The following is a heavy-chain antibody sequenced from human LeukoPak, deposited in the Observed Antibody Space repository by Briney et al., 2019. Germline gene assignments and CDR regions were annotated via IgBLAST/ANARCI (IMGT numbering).Heavy chain of an antibody. CDR1: GGSISSYY. CDR2: IYYSGST. V-gene: IGHV4-59*08. CDR3: ARRGLMDYALNY. Sequence: AETLSLTCTVSGGSISSYYLSWIRQPPGKGLEWIGYIYYSGSTKYNPSLKSRVTISVATSKNQFSLKLSSVTAADTAVYYCARRGLMDYALNYWGQGTLVTVSS. J-gene: IGHJ4*02. D-gene: IGHD4-17*01.